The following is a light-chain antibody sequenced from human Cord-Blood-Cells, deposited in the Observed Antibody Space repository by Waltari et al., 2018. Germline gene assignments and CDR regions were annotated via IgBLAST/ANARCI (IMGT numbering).Light chain of an antibody. V-gene: IGLV2-14*01. CDR1: SSDGGGYNY. CDR2: EFS. J-gene: IGLJ2*01. CDR3: SSYTSSSVV. Sequence: QSALTQPAAVSGSPGQSITISCPGTSSDGGGYNYVSWYQQHPGQAPKLMIYEFSNRPAGVSNRFSGSKSGNTASLTISGLQAEDEADYYCSSYTSSSVVFGGGTKLTVL.